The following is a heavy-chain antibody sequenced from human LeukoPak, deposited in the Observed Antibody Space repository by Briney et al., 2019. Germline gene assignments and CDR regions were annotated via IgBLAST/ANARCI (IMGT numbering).Heavy chain of an antibody. CDR1: GVSIRDGRYY. CDR3: ATPYCSSISCLDVFNI. CDR2: KYYSGSA. V-gene: IGHV4-31*03. D-gene: IGHD2-2*01. J-gene: IGHJ3*02. Sequence: SQTLSLTCNVSGVSIRDGRYYWAWIRQHPGKGLEWIAYKYYSGSAKYNPSLKSRLTISVDTPNNQFSLQLRSVTAADTAMYYCATPYCSSISCLDVFNIWGQGTMVTVSS.